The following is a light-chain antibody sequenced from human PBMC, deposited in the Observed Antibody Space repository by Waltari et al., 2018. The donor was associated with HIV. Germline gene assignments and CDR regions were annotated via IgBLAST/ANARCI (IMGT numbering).Light chain of an antibody. Sequence: DTQLTQSPSFLSASVGDRVRITCRASQGISSYLAWYQQKPGKAPKLLIYAASTLQSGVPSRFSGSGSGTEFTLTVSSLQPEDFATYYCQQLNSYPYTFGPGTKLEI. V-gene: IGKV1-9*01. CDR3: QQLNSYPYT. CDR1: QGISSY. CDR2: AAS. J-gene: IGKJ2*01.